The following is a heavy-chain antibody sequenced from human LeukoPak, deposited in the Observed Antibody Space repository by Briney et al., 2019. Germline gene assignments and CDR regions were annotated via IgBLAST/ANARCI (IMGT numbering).Heavy chain of an antibody. V-gene: IGHV4-34*01. CDR1: GGSFSGYY. CDR2: INHSGST. Sequence: PETLSLTCAVYGGSFSGYYWSWIRQPPGKGLEWIGEINHSGSTNYNPSLKSRVTISVDTSKNQFSLELSSVTAADTAVYYCARGSQSLGYCSGGSCHAKIFDYWGQGTLVTVSS. D-gene: IGHD2-15*01. J-gene: IGHJ4*02. CDR3: ARGSQSLGYCSGGSCHAKIFDY.